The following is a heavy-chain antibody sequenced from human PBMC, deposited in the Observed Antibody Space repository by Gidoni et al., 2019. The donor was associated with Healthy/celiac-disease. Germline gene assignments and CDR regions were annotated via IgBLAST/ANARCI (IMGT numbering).Heavy chain of an antibody. CDR3: ARETNDGSRGY. V-gene: IGHV3-7*01. CDR2: IKQDGSEK. D-gene: IGHD1-1*01. Sequence: EVQLVESGGGLVQPGGSLRLSCAASGFTFSSYWMGWVRQAPGKGLEWVANIKQDGSEKYYVDSVKGRFTISRDNAKNSLYLQMNSLRAEDTAVYYCARETNDGSRGYWGQGTLVTVSS. CDR1: GFTFSSYW. J-gene: IGHJ4*02.